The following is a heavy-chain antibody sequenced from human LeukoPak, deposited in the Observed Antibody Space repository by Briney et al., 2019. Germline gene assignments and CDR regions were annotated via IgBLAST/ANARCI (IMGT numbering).Heavy chain of an antibody. CDR2: IYDSGST. J-gene: IGHJ4*02. D-gene: IGHD6-19*01. CDR3: ARTIAVAVVDY. Sequence: SETLSLTCTVSGGSIRSSYYYWGWIRQPPGKGLEWIGSIYDSGSTYYNPSLKSRVTISVDTSKNQFSLKLSSVTAADSAVYYCARTIAVAVVDYWGQGTLVTVSS. V-gene: IGHV4-39*07. CDR1: GGSIRSSYYY.